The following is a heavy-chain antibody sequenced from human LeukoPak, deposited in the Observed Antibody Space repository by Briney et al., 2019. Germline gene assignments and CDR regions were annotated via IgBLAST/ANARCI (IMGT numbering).Heavy chain of an antibody. CDR2: IYTSGST. J-gene: IGHJ3*02. D-gene: IGHD2-8*02. CDR1: GGSISSGSYY. V-gene: IGHV4-61*02. Sequence: SQTLSLTCTVSGGSISSGSYYWSWIRQPAGKGLEWIGRIYTSGSTNYNPSLKSRVTISVDTSKNQFSLKLSSVTAADMAVYYCAMRLVGPGAFGIWGQGTMVTVSS. CDR3: AMRLVGPGAFGI.